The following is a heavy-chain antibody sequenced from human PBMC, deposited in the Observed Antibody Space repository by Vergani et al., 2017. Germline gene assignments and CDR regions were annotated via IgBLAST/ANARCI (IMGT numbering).Heavy chain of an antibody. CDR3: ARQDSSGYYYNWFDP. V-gene: IGHV4-39*01. D-gene: IGHD3-22*01. CDR1: GGSISSSSYY. CDR2: IYYSGST. J-gene: IGHJ5*02. Sequence: QLQLQESGPGLVKPSETLSLTCTVSGGSISSSSYYWGWIRQPPGKGLEWIGSIYYSGSTYYNPSLKSRVTISVDTSKNQFSLKLSSVTAADTAVYYCARQDSSGYYYNWFDPWGQGTLVTGSS.